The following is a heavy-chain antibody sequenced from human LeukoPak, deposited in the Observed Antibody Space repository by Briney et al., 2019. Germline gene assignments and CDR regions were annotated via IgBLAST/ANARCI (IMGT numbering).Heavy chain of an antibody. CDR3: ARGKYESSPFLQH. CDR1: SGYY. D-gene: IGHD3-22*01. V-gene: IGHV3-11*01. CDR2: ISSSGSII. Sequence: SGYYWGWIRQPPGRGLEWVSYISSSGSIIYYADSVKGRFTISRDNAKNSMYLQMNSLRAEDTAVYYCARGKYESSPFLQHWGQGTLVTVSS. J-gene: IGHJ1*01.